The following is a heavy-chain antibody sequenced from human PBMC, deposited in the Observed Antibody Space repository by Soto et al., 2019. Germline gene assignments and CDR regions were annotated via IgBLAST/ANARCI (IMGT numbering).Heavy chain of an antibody. CDR2: ISYDGSNK. V-gene: IGHV3-30*18. J-gene: IGHJ6*02. D-gene: IGHD3-9*01. Sequence: GGSLRLSCAASGFTFSNYAMHWVRQAPGKGLEWVAVISYDGSNKYYADSVKGRFTISRDNSKNTLYLQMNSLRAEDTAVYYCAKRSSDDILTGHYYYYGMDVWGQGTTVTVPS. CDR1: GFTFSNYA. CDR3: AKRSSDDILTGHYYYYGMDV.